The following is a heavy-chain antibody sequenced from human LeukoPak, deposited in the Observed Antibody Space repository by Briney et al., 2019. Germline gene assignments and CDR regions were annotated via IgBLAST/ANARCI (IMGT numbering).Heavy chain of an antibody. CDR1: GFTFSSYG. CDR3: AKDREVLEWLAYYFDY. D-gene: IGHD3-3*01. Sequence: PGGSVRLSCAASGFTFSSYGMHWVRQAPGKGLESVAVIWYDGNNKYYADSVKGRFTISRDNSKNTLYLQMNSLRAEDTAVYYCAKDREVLEWLAYYFDYWGQGTLVTVSS. J-gene: IGHJ4*02. V-gene: IGHV3-33*06. CDR2: IWYDGNNK.